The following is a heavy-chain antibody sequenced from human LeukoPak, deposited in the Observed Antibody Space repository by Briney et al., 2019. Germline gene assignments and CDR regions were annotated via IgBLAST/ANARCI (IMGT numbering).Heavy chain of an antibody. D-gene: IGHD4/OR15-4a*01. J-gene: IGHJ4*02. CDR2: IKQDGSEK. V-gene: IGHV3-7*01. Sequence: PGGSLRLSCAASEFTFITYWMSWVRQAPGKGLEWVANIKQDGSEKYYVDSVKGRVAISRDNAKNSLYLQMNSLRAEDTAVYYCARVFGAGYSDYWGQGTLVTVSS. CDR1: EFTFITYW. CDR3: ARVFGAGYSDY.